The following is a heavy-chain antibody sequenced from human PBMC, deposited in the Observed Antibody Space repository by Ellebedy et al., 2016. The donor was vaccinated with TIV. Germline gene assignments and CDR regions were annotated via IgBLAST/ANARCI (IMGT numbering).Heavy chain of an antibody. CDR2: IYTSGHT. V-gene: IGHV4-4*07. CDR1: GVSISRYY. CDR3: ARDRFGAYYFDS. Sequence: SETLSLTCSVSGVSISRYYWNWIRQSAGKGLEWIGRIYTSGHTDYNPSLRSRVSISVDTPKNQFSPKVISVTAADTAVYYCARDRFGAYYFDSWGQGTQVTVSS. D-gene: IGHD3-16*01. J-gene: IGHJ4*02.